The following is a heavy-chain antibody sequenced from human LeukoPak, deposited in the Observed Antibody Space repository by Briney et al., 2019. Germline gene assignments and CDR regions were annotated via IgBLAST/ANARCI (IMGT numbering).Heavy chain of an antibody. J-gene: IGHJ4*02. CDR3: APYGDFFDY. D-gene: IGHD4-17*01. CDR2: ISSSGTTI. V-gene: IGHV3-48*03. CDR1: GFTFSRYE. Sequence: PGGSLRLSCAASGFTFSRYEMNWVRQAPGKGLEWVSYISSSGTTIYYADSVKGRFTISRDNVKNSLFLLMNSLRPEDTAVYYCAPYGDFFDYWGQGTLVTVSS.